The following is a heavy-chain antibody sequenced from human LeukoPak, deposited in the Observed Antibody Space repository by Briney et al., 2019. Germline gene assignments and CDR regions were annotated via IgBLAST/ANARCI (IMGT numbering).Heavy chain of an antibody. CDR1: GFTFSRYE. CDR3: ARVLYGMDV. Sequence: GGSLRLSCAASGFTFSRYEMNWVRQASGEGLEWVSYISSSGSTIYYADFVKGRFTISRDNAKNSLYLQMNSLRAEDTAVYYCARVLYGMDVWGQGTTVTVSS. J-gene: IGHJ6*02. CDR2: ISSSGSTI. V-gene: IGHV3-48*03.